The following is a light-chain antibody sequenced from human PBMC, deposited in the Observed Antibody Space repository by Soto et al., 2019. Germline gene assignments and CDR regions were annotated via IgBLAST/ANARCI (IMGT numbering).Light chain of an antibody. Sequence: AIQMTQSPSSLSASVGDRVTITCRASQGIGNRLGWYQQKAGTAPKLLIYAASTLQSGVPSRFSGGGSGTDFTLTISCLQAEDFATYYCLQDRTYPWTFGRGTRVEIK. J-gene: IGKJ1*01. CDR3: LQDRTYPWT. V-gene: IGKV1-6*01. CDR1: QGIGNR. CDR2: AAS.